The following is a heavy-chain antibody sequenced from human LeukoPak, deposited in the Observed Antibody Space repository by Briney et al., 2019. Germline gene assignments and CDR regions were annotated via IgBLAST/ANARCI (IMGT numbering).Heavy chain of an antibody. D-gene: IGHD6-19*01. Sequence: GRSLRLSCAASGFTFSSYGMHWVRQAPGKGLEWVAVISYDGSNKYYADSVKGRFTISRDNSKNTLYLQMNSLRAEDTAVYYCAKETQQWLALDYWGQGTLVTVSS. CDR2: ISYDGSNK. CDR1: GFTFSSYG. J-gene: IGHJ4*02. CDR3: AKETQQWLALDY. V-gene: IGHV3-30*18.